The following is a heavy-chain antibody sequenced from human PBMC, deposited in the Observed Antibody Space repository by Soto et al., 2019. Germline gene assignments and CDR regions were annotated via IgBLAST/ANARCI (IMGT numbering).Heavy chain of an antibody. J-gene: IGHJ6*02. CDR3: ARDGGVVVAATEQHYYYGMDV. V-gene: IGHV3-30-3*01. Sequence: GGSLRLSCAASGFTFSSYAMHWVRQAPGKGLEWVAVISYDGSNKYYADSVKGRFTISRDNSKNTLYLQMNSLRAEDTAVYYCARDGGVVVAATEQHYYYGMDVWGQGTKVSVSS. CDR2: ISYDGSNK. CDR1: GFTFSSYA. D-gene: IGHD2-15*01.